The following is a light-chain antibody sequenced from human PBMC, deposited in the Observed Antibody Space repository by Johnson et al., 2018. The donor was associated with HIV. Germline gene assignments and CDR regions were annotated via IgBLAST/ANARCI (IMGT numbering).Light chain of an antibody. CDR1: SSNIGNNY. Sequence: QSVLTQPPSVSAAPGQKVTISCSGSSSNIGNNYVSWYQQFPGTAPKLLIYENNKRPSGIPDRFSGSKSGTSATLGITGLQTGDEADYYCGTWDSSLSAHYVVGTGTKITGL. CDR3: GTWDSSLSAHYV. V-gene: IGLV1-51*02. J-gene: IGLJ1*01. CDR2: ENN.